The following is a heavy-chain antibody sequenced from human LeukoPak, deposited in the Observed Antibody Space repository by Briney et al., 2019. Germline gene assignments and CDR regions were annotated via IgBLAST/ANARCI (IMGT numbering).Heavy chain of an antibody. J-gene: IGHJ1*01. V-gene: IGHV3-53*01. D-gene: IGHD6-19*01. Sequence: PGGSLRLSCAGSGFIVSSSYTSWVRQAPGKGLEWVSAIYSSGSTDYAGSVGGRFTIARDTSKNMVYLQMNSLAGGDTAIYYWARRTGAAPGEFFLHWGQGTLVTVSS. CDR1: GFIVSSSY. CDR2: IYSSGST. CDR3: ARRTGAAPGEFFLH.